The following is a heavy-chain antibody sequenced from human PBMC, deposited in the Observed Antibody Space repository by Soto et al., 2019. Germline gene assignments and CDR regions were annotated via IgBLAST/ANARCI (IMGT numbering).Heavy chain of an antibody. CDR1: GGSISGHY. CDR2: IYYNGAT. CDR3: ARVWVMAGRVSNWFDS. Sequence: SETLSLTCTVSGGSISGHYWGWIRQPPGKGLEWIGHIYYNGATSYKPSLRSRLTFSVDTTKNQFSLNVTSVTTADTAVYYCARVWVMAGRVSNWFDSWGQGTLVTVSS. J-gene: IGHJ5*01. V-gene: IGHV4-59*11. D-gene: IGHD3-10*01.